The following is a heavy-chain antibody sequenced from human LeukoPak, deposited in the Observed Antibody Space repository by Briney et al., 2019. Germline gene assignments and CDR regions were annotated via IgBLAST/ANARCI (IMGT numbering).Heavy chain of an antibody. Sequence: GRSLRLSCAASGFTFSSYGMHWVRQAPGKGLEWVAVISYDGSDKYSADSVKGRFTISRDNSKNTLYLQMNSLRAEDTAVYYCAKNAHYQGYSYGGIDYWGQGTLVTVSS. D-gene: IGHD5-18*01. CDR2: ISYDGSDK. V-gene: IGHV3-30*18. CDR1: GFTFSSYG. J-gene: IGHJ4*02. CDR3: AKNAHYQGYSYGGIDY.